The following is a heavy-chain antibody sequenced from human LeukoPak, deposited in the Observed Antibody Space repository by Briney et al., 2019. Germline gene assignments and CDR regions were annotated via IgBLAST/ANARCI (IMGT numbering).Heavy chain of an antibody. CDR2: IYPGDSDT. V-gene: IGHV5-51*01. Sequence: GESLKISCKGSGYSFTSYWIGWVRQMPGKGLEWMGIIYPGDSDTRYSPSFQGQVTISAGKSISTAYLQWSSLKASDTAMYYCARQGVVPAAISWAFDIWGQGTMVTVSS. D-gene: IGHD2-2*02. J-gene: IGHJ3*02. CDR1: GYSFTSYW. CDR3: ARQGVVPAAISWAFDI.